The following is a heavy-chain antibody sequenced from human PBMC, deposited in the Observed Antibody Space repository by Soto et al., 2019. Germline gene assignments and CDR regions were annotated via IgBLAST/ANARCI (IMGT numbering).Heavy chain of an antibody. CDR1: GGTFSSCA. CDR2: IIPIFGTA. J-gene: IGHJ3*02. V-gene: IGHV1-69*06. Sequence: SVKVSCKASGGTFSSCAMSWVRQAPGQGLEWMGGIIPIFGTANYAQKFQGRVTITADKSTSTAYMELSSLRSEDTAVYYCARELGPSDAFDIWGQGTMVTVSS. CDR3: ARELGPSDAFDI. D-gene: IGHD6-6*01.